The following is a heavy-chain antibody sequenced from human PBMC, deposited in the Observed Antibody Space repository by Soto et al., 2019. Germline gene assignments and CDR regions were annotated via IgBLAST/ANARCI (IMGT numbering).Heavy chain of an antibody. CDR3: AGGQYYFDY. J-gene: IGHJ4*02. Sequence: QVQLVESGGGVVQPGRSLRLSCAASGFPFSSYGMHWVRQAPGKGRDWVALISYDGSNKYYADSVKGRFTISRDNSKHTLYLQMSSLSVEDTAVYYCAGGQYYFDYCGQGTLVSVSS. D-gene: IGHD2-15*01. CDR1: GFPFSSYG. CDR2: ISYDGSNK. V-gene: IGHV3-30*03.